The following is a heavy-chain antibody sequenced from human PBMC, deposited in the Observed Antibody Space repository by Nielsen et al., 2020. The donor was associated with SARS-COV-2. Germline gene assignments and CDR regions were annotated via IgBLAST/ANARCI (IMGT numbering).Heavy chain of an antibody. V-gene: IGHV4-59*01. Sequence: SETLSLTCTVSGGSISRDYWSWIRQPPGGKLEWIGYMFYNGRTNYSPSLKGRVTISLGTSRSQFSLKLKSVTSADTAVYYCARVQYMATVTTYFDYWGQGTLVTVSS. D-gene: IGHD4-17*01. CDR2: MFYNGRT. J-gene: IGHJ4*02. CDR1: GGSISRDY. CDR3: ARVQYMATVTTYFDY.